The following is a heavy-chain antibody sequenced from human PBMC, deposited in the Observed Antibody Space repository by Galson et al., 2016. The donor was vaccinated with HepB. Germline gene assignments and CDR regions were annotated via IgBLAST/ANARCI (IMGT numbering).Heavy chain of an antibody. CDR3: AKTETPGTPGRVGHFDY. CDR2: ITGGGFT. J-gene: IGHJ4*02. CDR1: GFTVSNNY. D-gene: IGHD1-7*01. V-gene: IGHV3-53*01. Sequence: SLRLSCAVSGFTVSNNYMSWVRQAPGKGLEWVSLITGGGFTYYADSVKGRFTISRDFSKDTLYLQMSSLRAGDTAVYYCAKTETPGTPGRVGHFDYWGQGTLVTVSS.